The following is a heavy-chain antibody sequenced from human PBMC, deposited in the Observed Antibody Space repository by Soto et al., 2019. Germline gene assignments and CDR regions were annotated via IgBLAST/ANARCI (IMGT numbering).Heavy chain of an antibody. Sequence: LRLSCAASGFTFSSYGMHWVRQAPGKGLEWVAVIWYDGSNKYYADSVRGRFTISRDNSKNTLYLQMNSLRAEDTAVYYCARDRVYYDSSGYYYYYYGMDVWGQGTTVTVSS. CDR1: GFTFSSYG. CDR3: ARDRVYYDSSGYYYYYYGMDV. CDR2: IWYDGSNK. V-gene: IGHV3-33*01. D-gene: IGHD3-22*01. J-gene: IGHJ6*02.